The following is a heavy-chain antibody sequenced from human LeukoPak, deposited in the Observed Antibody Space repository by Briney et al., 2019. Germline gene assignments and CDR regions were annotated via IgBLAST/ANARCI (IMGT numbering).Heavy chain of an antibody. CDR1: GFSFTTYW. CDR2: IKHDGSEK. J-gene: IGHJ5*02. V-gene: IGHV3-7*01. D-gene: IGHD7-27*01. CDR3: AKDLWGENWFDP. Sequence: GGSLRLSCAASGFSFTTYWMSWVRQAQGKGLEWVANIKHDGSEKYYVDSVKGRFTISRDNAKNSLYLQMNSLRAEDTAVYYCAKDLWGENWFDPWGPGSLVIVSS.